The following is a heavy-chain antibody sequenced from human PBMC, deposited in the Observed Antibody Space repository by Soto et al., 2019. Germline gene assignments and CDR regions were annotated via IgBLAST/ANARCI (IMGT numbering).Heavy chain of an antibody. V-gene: IGHV2-5*02. Sequence: QITLKESGPTLVNPTQTLTLTCTFSGFSLSTNGVGVAWIRQPPGKALEWLALFYWDDAKRYSPSLNSRLTITEDTAKNQVVLTMTNMDPVDTATYYCAHRTGEGPNDVFDIWGQGTMVTVSS. D-gene: IGHD7-27*01. CDR1: GFSLSTNGVG. CDR3: AHRTGEGPNDVFDI. J-gene: IGHJ3*02. CDR2: FYWDDAK.